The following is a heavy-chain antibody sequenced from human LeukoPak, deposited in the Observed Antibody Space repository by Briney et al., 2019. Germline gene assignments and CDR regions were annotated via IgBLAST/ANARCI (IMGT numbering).Heavy chain of an antibody. CDR3: ARDVGGYNYGYSLDY. Sequence: PSETLSLTCTVSGGSISSSSYYWGWIRQPPGKGLEWIGSIYYSGSTYYNPSLKSRVTISVDTSKNQFSLKLSSVTAADTAVYYCARDVGGYNYGYSLDYWGQGTLVSVSS. D-gene: IGHD5-18*01. CDR1: GGSISSSSYY. V-gene: IGHV4-39*02. CDR2: IYYSGST. J-gene: IGHJ4*02.